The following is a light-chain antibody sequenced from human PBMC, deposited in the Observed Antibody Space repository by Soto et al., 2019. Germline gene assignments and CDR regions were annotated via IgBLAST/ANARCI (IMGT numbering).Light chain of an antibody. V-gene: IGLV3-1*01. Sequence: SYELTQPPSVYVSPGQPASITCSGDKLGDKYACWYQQKPGQSPVLVIYQDSKRPSGIPERFSGSNSGNTATLTISGTQAMDEADYYCQAWDSSTAVFGTGTKLTVL. J-gene: IGLJ1*01. CDR3: QAWDSSTAV. CDR1: KLGDKY. CDR2: QDS.